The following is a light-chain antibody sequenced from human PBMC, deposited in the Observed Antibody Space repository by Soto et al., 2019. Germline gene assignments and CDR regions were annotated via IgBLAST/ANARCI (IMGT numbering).Light chain of an antibody. CDR3: QQYNSYPYT. V-gene: IGKV1-5*01. CDR2: DAS. Sequence: DIQMTQSPSTLSASIGDRVTITCRASQSISGWLAWYQQKPGKAPTLLIFDASSLEGGVSSRFSGYGSGTDFALTINSLQADDFATYYCQQYNSYPYTFGPGTKLEIK. J-gene: IGKJ2*01. CDR1: QSISGW.